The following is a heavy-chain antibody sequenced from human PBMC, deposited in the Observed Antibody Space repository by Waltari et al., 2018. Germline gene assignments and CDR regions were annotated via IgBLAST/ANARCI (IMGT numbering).Heavy chain of an antibody. D-gene: IGHD1-1*01. V-gene: IGHV3-23*01. CDR2: LSGSGGDT. Sequence: EVQLLESGGGSAQPGESLRLSCAASGFTFDIYAMSWVRQAPGKGLGWCSSLSGSGGDTYYADSVKGRFTVSRDNSKNKVYLQMNNLRAEDTAVYYCTKDLTTAPGNVNWFHPWGQGTLVTVSS. J-gene: IGHJ5*02. CDR1: GFTFDIYA. CDR3: TKDLTTAPGNVNWFHP.